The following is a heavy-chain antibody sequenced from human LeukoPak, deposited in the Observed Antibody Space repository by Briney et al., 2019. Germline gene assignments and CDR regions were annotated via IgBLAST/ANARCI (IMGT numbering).Heavy chain of an antibody. CDR2: IPNDGGNK. Sequence: PGGSLRLSCAASGFTFSSYGMHWVRQAPGKGLEWVAVIPNDGGNKYYADSVKGRFTISRDNSKNTLYLQMNSLRPKDTAVYYCATSPYFYDRSGYYPYYFDYWGQGTLVTVSS. CDR1: GFTFSSYG. V-gene: IGHV3-30*03. D-gene: IGHD3-22*01. J-gene: IGHJ4*02. CDR3: ATSPYFYDRSGYYPYYFDY.